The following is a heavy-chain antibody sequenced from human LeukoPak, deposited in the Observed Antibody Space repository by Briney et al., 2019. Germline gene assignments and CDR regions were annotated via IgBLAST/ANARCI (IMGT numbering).Heavy chain of an antibody. CDR3: TKWPPGAFDI. J-gene: IGHJ3*02. CDR2: ISYDGSNK. D-gene: IGHD5-12*01. V-gene: IGHV3-30*18. CDR1: GFTFSSYG. Sequence: GGSLRLSCAASGFTFSSYGTHWVRQAPGKGLEWVAVISYDGSNKYYGDSVKGRFTISRDNSKNTLYLQMNSLRAEDTAEYYCTKWPPGAFDIWGQGTMVTVSS.